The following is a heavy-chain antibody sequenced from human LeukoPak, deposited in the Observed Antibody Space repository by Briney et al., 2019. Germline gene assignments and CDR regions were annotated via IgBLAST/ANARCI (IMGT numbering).Heavy chain of an antibody. J-gene: IGHJ4*02. CDR3: ARGFGSSGYYYFDY. Sequence: RSLRLSCAASGFTFSSYAMHWVRQAPGKGLEWVAVISYDGSNKYYADSVKGRFTISRDNSKNTLYLQMNSLRAEDTAVYYCARGFGSSGYYYFDYWGQGTLVTVSS. CDR2: ISYDGSNK. V-gene: IGHV3-30*01. D-gene: IGHD3-22*01. CDR1: GFTFSSYA.